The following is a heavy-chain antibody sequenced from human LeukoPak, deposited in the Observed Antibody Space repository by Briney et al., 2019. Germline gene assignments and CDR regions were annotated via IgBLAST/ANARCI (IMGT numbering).Heavy chain of an antibody. CDR1: GGSISGYY. CDR3: TREGPPVHYTGYYDY. Sequence: PSETLSLTCTVSGGSISGYYWSWIRQPPGKGLEWIGYIYHSGTTNYNPSLKSRVTISVDTSKNQVSLKLTSVTAADSAVYYCTREGPPVHYTGYYDYWGQGTLVTVSS. CDR2: IYHSGTT. V-gene: IGHV4-59*01. J-gene: IGHJ4*02. D-gene: IGHD3-9*01.